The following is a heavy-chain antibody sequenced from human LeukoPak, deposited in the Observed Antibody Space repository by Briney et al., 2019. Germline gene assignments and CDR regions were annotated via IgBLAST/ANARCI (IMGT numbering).Heavy chain of an antibody. CDR2: ISYDGSNK. CDR3: AKDRYTYYYDSSGDAADS. D-gene: IGHD3-22*01. CDR1: GFTFSSYA. Sequence: GGSLRLSCAASGFTFSSYAMHWVRQAPGKGLEWVAVISYDGSNKYYADSVKGRFTISRDNSKNTLYLQMNSLRAEDTAVYYCAKDRYTYYYDSSGDAADSWGQGTLVTVSS. J-gene: IGHJ4*02. V-gene: IGHV3-30-3*01.